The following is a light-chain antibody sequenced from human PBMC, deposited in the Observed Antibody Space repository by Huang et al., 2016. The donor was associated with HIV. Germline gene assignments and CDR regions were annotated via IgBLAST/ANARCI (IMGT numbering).Light chain of an antibody. V-gene: IGKV1-39*01. CDR2: GAS. J-gene: IGKJ4*01. CDR3: QQSYSTPLT. Sequence: DIQMTQSPSSLSAFVGDRVTITCRASQNINTYLNWYQQKLGKAPKLLIYGASTLQSGVPSRFSGSGSGTDFTLTIGSLQPEDFATYYCQQSYSTPLTFGGGTQLEIK. CDR1: QNINTY.